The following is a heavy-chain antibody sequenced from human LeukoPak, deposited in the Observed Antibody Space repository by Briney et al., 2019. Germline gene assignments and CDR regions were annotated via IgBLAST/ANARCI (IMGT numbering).Heavy chain of an antibody. CDR2: ISAYNGNT. V-gene: IGHV1-18*01. J-gene: IGHJ4*02. D-gene: IGHD1-1*01. Sequence: ASVKVSCKSSGYTFTSYGISWVRQAPGQGLEWMGWISAYNGNTNYAQKLRGRVTMTTDTSTSTAYMELRSLRSEDTAVYYCATAGTTHKGRVYFDYWGQGTLVTVSS. CDR1: GYTFTSYG. CDR3: ATAGTTHKGRVYFDY.